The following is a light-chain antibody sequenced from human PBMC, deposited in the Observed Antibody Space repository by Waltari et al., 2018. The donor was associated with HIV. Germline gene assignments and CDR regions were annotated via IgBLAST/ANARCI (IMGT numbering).Light chain of an antibody. CDR3: QQYDFLPRT. CDR2: DAS. CDR1: QDINIY. V-gene: IGKV1-33*01. Sequence: DIQMTQSPSSLSASVGDRVTITCQASQDINIYLNWYQQKPGKAPDLLIYDASNLVTGVPTRFSGSGSGTHFTLSISSLQPEDIATYYCQQYDFLPRTFGQGTELE. J-gene: IGKJ2*01.